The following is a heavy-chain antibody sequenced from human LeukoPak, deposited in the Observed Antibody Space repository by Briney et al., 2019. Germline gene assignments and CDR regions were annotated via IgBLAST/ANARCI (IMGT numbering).Heavy chain of an antibody. CDR2: IYSGGST. CDR3: ARDLSGVRGTDY. Sequence: GGSLRLSCVASGFTVSSNYMSWVRQAPGKGLEWVSVIYSGGSTYYADSVKGRFTISRDNSKNTLYLQMNSLRAEDTAVYYCARDLSGVRGTDYWGQGTLVTVSS. CDR1: GFTVSSNY. D-gene: IGHD3-10*01. V-gene: IGHV3-66*01. J-gene: IGHJ4*02.